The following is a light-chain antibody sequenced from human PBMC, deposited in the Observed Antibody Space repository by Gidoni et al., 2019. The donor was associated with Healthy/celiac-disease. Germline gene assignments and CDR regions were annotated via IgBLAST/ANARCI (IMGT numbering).Light chain of an antibody. CDR2: GAS. J-gene: IGKJ2*01. V-gene: IGKV3-15*01. CDR3: QQYNNWPRRT. Sequence: EIVMTQSPATLSVSPGERSALSCRASPRVSINLAWYQQKPGQAPRLLIYGASTRATGIPARFSGSGSGTEFTLTLSSLQSEDFAVYYGQQYNNWPRRTFGQGTKLEIK. CDR1: PRVSIN.